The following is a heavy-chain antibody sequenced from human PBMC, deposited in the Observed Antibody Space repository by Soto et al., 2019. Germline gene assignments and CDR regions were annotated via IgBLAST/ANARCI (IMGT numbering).Heavy chain of an antibody. D-gene: IGHD2-15*01. CDR1: GDSITSSSYY. V-gene: IGHV4-39*01. Sequence: TSETLSLTCTVSGDSITSSSYYWDWVRQPPGKGLEWIGTIYYSANTYYNPSLKSRVSISVDTSKNQFSLNLSSVTAADTAVYYCASLVALYWPFDYWGQGTLVTVSS. CDR2: IYYSANT. J-gene: IGHJ4*02. CDR3: ASLVALYWPFDY.